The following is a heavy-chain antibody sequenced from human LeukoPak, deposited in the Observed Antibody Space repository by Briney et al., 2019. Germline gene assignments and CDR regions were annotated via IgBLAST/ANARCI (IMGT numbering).Heavy chain of an antibody. J-gene: IGHJ4*02. CDR3: ARTAIGYSDSSGYYFDY. V-gene: IGHV3-21*01. CDR1: GFTFSNYA. D-gene: IGHD3-22*01. CDR2: ISRSNVSI. Sequence: GGSLRLSCAASGFTFSNYAMNWVRQAPGKGLEWVSSISRSNVSIYYANSVKGRFTISRYNARNSLYLQMNGLRADDTAVYYCARTAIGYSDSSGYYFDYWGQGTLVTVSS.